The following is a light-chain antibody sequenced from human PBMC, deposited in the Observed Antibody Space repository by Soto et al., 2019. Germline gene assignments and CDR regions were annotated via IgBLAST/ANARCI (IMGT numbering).Light chain of an antibody. CDR2: WAS. Sequence: DVVMTQSPGSLAVSLGERATINCKSSQNVLYSSNNKDYLAWYQQKAGQPPRLLVYWASTRESGVPDRFSGSVSGTDFTLTISSLQAEDVAVYFYTPPTFGQGTKVEIK. CDR1: QNVLYSSNNKDY. CDR3: TPPT. V-gene: IGKV4-1*01. J-gene: IGKJ1*01.